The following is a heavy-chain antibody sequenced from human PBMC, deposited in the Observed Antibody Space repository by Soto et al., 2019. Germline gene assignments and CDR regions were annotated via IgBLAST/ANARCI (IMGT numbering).Heavy chain of an antibody. CDR1: GVTFNRQG. V-gene: IGHV1-69*13. CDR3: ATSEGRDGYSFDY. J-gene: IGHJ4*02. CDR2: IIPMFGTP. D-gene: IGHD5-12*01. Sequence: GASVKVSCKASGVTFNRQGMRWVRQAPGQGLEWMGGIIPMFGTPHYAEKFQDRVTITADESTGTAYLELSSLTSEETAVYDCATSEGRDGYSFDYWGPGTLVTVSS.